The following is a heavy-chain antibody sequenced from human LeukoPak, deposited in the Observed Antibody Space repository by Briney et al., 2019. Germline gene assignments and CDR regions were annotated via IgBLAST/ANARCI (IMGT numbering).Heavy chain of an antibody. J-gene: IGHJ4*02. CDR1: GGTFSSYA. V-gene: IGHV1-69*05. D-gene: IGHD2-21*02. Sequence: SVKVSCKASGGTFSSYAISWVRQAPGQGLEWMGRIIPIFGTANYAQEFQGRVTITTDESTSTAYMELSSLRSEDTAVYYCARDWAALTYCGGDCYGGYFDYWGQGTLVTVSS. CDR2: IIPIFGTA. CDR3: ARDWAALTYCGGDCYGGYFDY.